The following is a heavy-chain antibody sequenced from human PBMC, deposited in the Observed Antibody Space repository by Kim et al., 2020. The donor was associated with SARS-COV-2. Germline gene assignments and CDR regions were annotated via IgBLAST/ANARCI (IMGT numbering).Heavy chain of an antibody. CDR2: LFYTGIT. J-gene: IGHJ5*02. Sequence: SETLSLTCSVSGDSITSRGSNWAWIRQPPGKGLDLIGNLFYTGITHYNPSLMSRVTISGGTSKNQFSLRLTSVTAADAAVYFCARHTFGDFDHWGHGTLVTVSS. CDR1: GDSITSRGSN. D-gene: IGHD4-17*01. V-gene: IGHV4-39*01. CDR3: ARHTFGDFDH.